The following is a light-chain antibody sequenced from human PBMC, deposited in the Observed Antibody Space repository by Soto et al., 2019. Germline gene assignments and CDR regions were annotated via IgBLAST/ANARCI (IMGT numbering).Light chain of an antibody. CDR1: SGHSSNI. V-gene: IGLV4-60*02. J-gene: IGLJ2*01. CDR3: ETWDSNTRV. Sequence: QAVVTQSSSASASLGSSVTLTCTLSSGHSSNISAWHQQLPGKAPRYLMKLEGSGSHNKGRGIPDRFSGSRSGADRYLTISNLQFEDEADYYCETWDSNTRVFGGGTKLTVL. CDR2: LEGSGSH.